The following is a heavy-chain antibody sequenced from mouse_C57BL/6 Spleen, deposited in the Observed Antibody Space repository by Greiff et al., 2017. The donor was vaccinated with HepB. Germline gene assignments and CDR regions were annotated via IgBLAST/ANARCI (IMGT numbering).Heavy chain of an antibody. D-gene: IGHD1-1*01. Sequence: EVKLMESGPELVKPGASVKISCKASGYSFTDYNMNWVKQSNGKSLEWIGVINPNYGTTSYNQKFKGKATLTVEQSSSTAYMQLNSLTSEDSAVYYCARSDGSSSYAMDYWGQGTSVTVSS. J-gene: IGHJ4*01. V-gene: IGHV1-39*01. CDR3: ARSDGSSSYAMDY. CDR1: GYSFTDYN. CDR2: INPNYGTT.